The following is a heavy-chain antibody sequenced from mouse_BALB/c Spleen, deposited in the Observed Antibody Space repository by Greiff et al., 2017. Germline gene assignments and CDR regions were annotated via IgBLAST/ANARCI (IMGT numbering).Heavy chain of an antibody. V-gene: IGHV3-6*02. CDR2: ISYDGSN. CDR1: GYSITSGYY. D-gene: IGHD2-1*01. Sequence: EVQVVESGPGLVKPSQSLSLTCSVTGYSITSGYYWNWIRQFPGNKLEWMGYISYDGSNNYNPSLKNRISITRDTSKNQFFLKLNSVTTEDTATYYCAKGRTYYGNLGYAMDYWGQGTSVTVSS. J-gene: IGHJ4*01. CDR3: AKGRTYYGNLGYAMDY.